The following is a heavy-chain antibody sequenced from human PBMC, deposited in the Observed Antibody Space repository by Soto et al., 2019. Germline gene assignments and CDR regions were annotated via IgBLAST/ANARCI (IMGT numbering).Heavy chain of an antibody. CDR2: IYYNGNT. CDR3: ARHGPLTNNWNQLNC. Sequence: QLQLQESGPGLVKPSETLSLTCTVSGGSISSSPYYWAWIRQPPGKGLQWIGNIYYNGNTSYNPSIRSRVTISIDTSKCQFSLGMSSVSASDTAVYYCARHGPLTNNWNQLNCWGQGTLVTGSS. J-gene: IGHJ4*02. CDR1: GGSISSSPYY. V-gene: IGHV4-39*01. D-gene: IGHD1-1*01.